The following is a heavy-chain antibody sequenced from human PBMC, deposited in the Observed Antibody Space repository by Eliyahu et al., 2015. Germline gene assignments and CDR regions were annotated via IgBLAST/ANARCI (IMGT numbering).Heavy chain of an antibody. CDR2: INHAGNT. CDR3: AGAVGNTAMISWYFDL. Sequence: QVQLQQWGAGLLKPSETLSLTCAVYGGSFSGHYWSWIRXPPGKGLXWIGEINHAGNTHYNPSLKSRVSMSVDTSKNHFSLRLSSVTAADTAVYYCAGAVGNTAMISWYFDLWGRGTLVTVSS. CDR1: GGSFSGHY. D-gene: IGHD5-18*01. V-gene: IGHV4-34*01. J-gene: IGHJ2*01.